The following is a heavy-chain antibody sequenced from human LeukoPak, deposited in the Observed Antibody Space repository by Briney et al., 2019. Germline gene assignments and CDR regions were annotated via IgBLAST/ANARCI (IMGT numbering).Heavy chain of an antibody. D-gene: IGHD6-6*01. J-gene: IGHJ5*02. CDR3: ARDRGGYSSSGFDP. V-gene: IGHV4-30-2*01. Sequence: SETLSLTCAVSGGSISSGGYSWNWIRQPPGKGLEWIGYIYHSGSTYYNPSLKSRVTISVDTSKNQFSLKLSSVTAADTAVYYCARDRGGYSSSGFDPWGQGTLVTVSS. CDR1: GGSISSGGYS. CDR2: IYHSGST.